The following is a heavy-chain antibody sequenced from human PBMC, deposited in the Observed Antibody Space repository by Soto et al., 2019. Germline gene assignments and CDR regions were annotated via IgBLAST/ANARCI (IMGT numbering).Heavy chain of an antibody. D-gene: IGHD5-12*01. V-gene: IGHV4-34*01. J-gene: IGHJ4*02. Sequence: QVQLQQWGAGLLKPSETLSLNCAVNGGSLSGYYWSWIRQPPGKGLEWIGEIKDGGYTNYSPSLKSXATXSXDTSNNQFSLRLNSVTAADTGVYYCARGQEGVVATHWDQGTLVTVSS. CDR1: GGSLSGYY. CDR2: IKDGGYT. CDR3: ARGQEGVVATH.